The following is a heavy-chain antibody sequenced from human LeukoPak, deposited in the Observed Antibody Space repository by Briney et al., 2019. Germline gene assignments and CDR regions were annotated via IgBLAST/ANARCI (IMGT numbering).Heavy chain of an antibody. CDR1: GFTFSNYG. CDR2: TWHDGSNK. Sequence: GTSLRLSCAASGFTFSNYGMQWVRQAPGKGLEWVALTWHDGSNKYYGDSVKDRFTISRDNSNNMLYLHMNSLRVEDTAVYYCARDRGYSYGHPFDYWGQGTLVTVSS. J-gene: IGHJ4*02. V-gene: IGHV3-33*01. CDR3: ARDRGYSYGHPFDY. D-gene: IGHD5-18*01.